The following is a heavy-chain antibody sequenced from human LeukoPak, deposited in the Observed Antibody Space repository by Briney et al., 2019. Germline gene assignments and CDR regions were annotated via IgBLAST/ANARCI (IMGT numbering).Heavy chain of an antibody. V-gene: IGHV1-8*03. CDR1: GYTFTNYD. J-gene: IGHJ5*02. CDR2: MNPNSGNT. CDR3: ARDYYDSSAPLVGFDP. D-gene: IGHD3-22*01. Sequence: ASVKVSCKASGYTFTNYDINWVRQATGQGLEWMGWMNPNSGNTGYAQEFQGRVTFTRNTSISTAYMELSSLRSEDTAVYYCARDYYDSSAPLVGFDPWGQGTLVTVSS.